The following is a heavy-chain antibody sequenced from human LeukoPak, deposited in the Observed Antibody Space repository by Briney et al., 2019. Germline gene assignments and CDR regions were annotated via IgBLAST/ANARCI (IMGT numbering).Heavy chain of an antibody. CDR2: IIPIFGTT. CDR3: ATVQTLHWGSWEAVRWFDP. CDR1: GGNFSSYA. V-gene: IGHV1-69*06. J-gene: IGHJ5*02. Sequence: SVKVSCKASGGNFSSYAISWVRQAPGQGLEWMGGIIPIFGTTNYAQKFQDRVTIIADKSTSTADMELRSLITAYTTGYYCATVQTLHWGSWEAVRWFDPWGQGTLVTVSS. D-gene: IGHD7-27*01.